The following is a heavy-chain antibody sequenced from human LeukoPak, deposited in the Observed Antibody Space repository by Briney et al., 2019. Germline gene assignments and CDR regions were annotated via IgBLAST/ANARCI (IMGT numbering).Heavy chain of an antibody. Sequence: GASVKVSCKASGGTFSSYAISWVRQAPGQGLEWMGGIIPIFGSAIYPQKFQGRVTITADESTSTAYMELSSLTSEDTAVYYCARGAHSMVGAHYYYYYMDVWGKGTTVIVSS. CDR2: IIPIFGSA. V-gene: IGHV1-69*13. CDR3: ARGAHSMVGAHYYYYYMDV. J-gene: IGHJ6*03. CDR1: GGTFSSYA. D-gene: IGHD1-26*01.